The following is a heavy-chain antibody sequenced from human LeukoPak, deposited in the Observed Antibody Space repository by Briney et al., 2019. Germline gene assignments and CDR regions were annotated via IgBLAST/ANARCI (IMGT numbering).Heavy chain of an antibody. CDR2: INHSGST. CDR3: ARDPTTVVTVPYYFDD. V-gene: IGHV4-34*01. CDR1: GGSFIGYH. Sequence: SETLSLTCAVSGGSFIGYHWNWIRQPPGKGLEWIGEINHSGSTNYNPSLKSRVTISVDTSKSQFSLKLKSVTAADTAVYYCARDPTTVVTVPYYFDDWGQATLVTVSS. D-gene: IGHD4-23*01. J-gene: IGHJ4*03.